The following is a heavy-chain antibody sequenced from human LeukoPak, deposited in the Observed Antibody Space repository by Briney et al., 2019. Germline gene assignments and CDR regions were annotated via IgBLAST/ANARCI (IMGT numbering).Heavy chain of an antibody. CDR1: AFSLNAYN. CDR3: ARVNPPYDFWGGYLDY. Sequence: PGGSLRLSCAASAFSLNAYNMNWVRQAPGKGLEWVSYISSSSSAIFYADSVKGRFTISRDNAKNSLYLQMNSLRVEDTAVYYCARVNPPYDFWGGYLDYWGQGTLVTVSS. CDR2: ISSSSSAI. J-gene: IGHJ4*02. V-gene: IGHV3-48*01. D-gene: IGHD3-3*01.